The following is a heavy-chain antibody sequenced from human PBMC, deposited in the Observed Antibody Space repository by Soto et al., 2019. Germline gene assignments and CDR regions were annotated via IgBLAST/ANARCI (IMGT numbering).Heavy chain of an antibody. CDR1: GFTFSSYS. CDR2: ISSSSSYI. D-gene: IGHD3-3*01. Sequence: PGGSLRLSCAASGFTFSSYSMNWVRQAPGKGLEWVSSISSSSSYIYYADSVKGRFTISRDNAKNSLYLQMNSLRAEDTAVYYCARDQFLEWLSRYAIDYWGQGTLVTVSS. V-gene: IGHV3-21*01. CDR3: ARDQFLEWLSRYAIDY. J-gene: IGHJ4*02.